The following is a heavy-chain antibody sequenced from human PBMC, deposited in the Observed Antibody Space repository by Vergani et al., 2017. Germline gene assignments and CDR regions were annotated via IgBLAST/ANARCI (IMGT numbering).Heavy chain of an antibody. CDR1: GFSLSTSGMG. J-gene: IGHJ6*03. CDR3: AHNHGRNYLDV. V-gene: IGHV2-5*01. D-gene: IGHD1-14*01. CDR2: VYWNDEV. Sequence: QITLKESGPTLVKPTQTLTLSCTFSGFSLSTSGMGVGWIRQPPGKALEWLGIVYWNDEVQYRPSLRSRLSITGDTSTKQVVLTLTNMDPVDTAQYFCAHNHGRNYLDVWGKGTTVTVSS.